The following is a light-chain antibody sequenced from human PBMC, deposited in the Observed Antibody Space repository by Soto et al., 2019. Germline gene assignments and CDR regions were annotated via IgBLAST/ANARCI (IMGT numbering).Light chain of an antibody. V-gene: IGLV2-23*01. J-gene: IGLJ3*02. CDR3: CSYAGSRINWV. CDR1: SSDVGSYNL. CDR2: EGS. Sequence: QSVLTQPASVSGSPGQSITISCTGTSSDVGSYNLDSWYQQHPGKAPKLMIYEGSKRPSGVSNRFSGSKSGNTASLTISGLQAEDEADYYCCSYAGSRINWVFGGGTQLTVL.